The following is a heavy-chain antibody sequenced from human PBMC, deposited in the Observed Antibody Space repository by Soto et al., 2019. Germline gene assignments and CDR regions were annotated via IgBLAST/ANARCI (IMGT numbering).Heavy chain of an antibody. Sequence: SETLSLTCTVSGGSISSYYWSWIRQPPGKGLEWIGYIYYSGSTNYNPSLKSRVTISVDTSKSQFSLKLSSVTAADTAVYYCARGFGNIVVVPAAMVSYYYYMDVWGKGTTVTVSS. CDR1: GGSISSYY. CDR2: IYYSGST. CDR3: ARGFGNIVVVPAAMVSYYYYMDV. J-gene: IGHJ6*03. D-gene: IGHD2-2*01. V-gene: IGHV4-59*01.